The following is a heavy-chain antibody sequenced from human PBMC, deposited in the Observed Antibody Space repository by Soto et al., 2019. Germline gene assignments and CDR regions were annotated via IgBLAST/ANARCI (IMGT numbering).Heavy chain of an antibody. V-gene: IGHV4-34*01. D-gene: IGHD6-6*01. J-gene: IGHJ5*02. CDR2: INHSGST. CDR1: GGSFSGYY. CDR3: ARGRSSSSLLRWFDP. Sequence: QVQLQQWGAGLLKPSETLSLTCAVYGGSFSGYYWSWIRQPPGKGLEWIGEINHSGSTNYNPSLKRRVTISVDTSKNQFSLKLSSVTAADTAVYYCARGRSSSSLLRWFDPWGQGTLVTVSS.